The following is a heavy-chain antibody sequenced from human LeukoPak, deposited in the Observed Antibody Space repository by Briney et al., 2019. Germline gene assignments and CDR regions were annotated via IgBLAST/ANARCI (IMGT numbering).Heavy chain of an antibody. D-gene: IGHD2-21*02. CDR3: AKDDGGDAIDY. CDR1: GFTFNTYN. Sequence: GGSLRLSCAASGFTFNTYNMNWARQAPGKGLEWVSFIRYDGSTKYYADSVKGRFTISRDNSKNTLYLQMNSLRAEDTAVYYCAKDDGGDAIDYWGQGTLVTVSS. V-gene: IGHV3-30*02. CDR2: IRYDGSTK. J-gene: IGHJ4*02.